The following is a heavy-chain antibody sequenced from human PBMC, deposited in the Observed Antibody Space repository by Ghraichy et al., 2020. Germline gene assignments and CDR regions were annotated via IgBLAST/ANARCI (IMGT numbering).Heavy chain of an antibody. V-gene: IGHV4-31*03. D-gene: IGHD2-2*01. CDR1: GGSISSGGYY. CDR2: IYYSGST. Sequence: SETLSLTCTVSGGSISSGGYYWSWIRQHPGKGLEWIGYIYYSGSTYYNPSLKRRVTISVDTSQNQFSLKLSSVTAADTAVYYCARPVVVPAAMRGYYYYYGMDVWGQGTTFTVSS. CDR3: ARPVVVPAAMRGYYYYYGMDV. J-gene: IGHJ6*02.